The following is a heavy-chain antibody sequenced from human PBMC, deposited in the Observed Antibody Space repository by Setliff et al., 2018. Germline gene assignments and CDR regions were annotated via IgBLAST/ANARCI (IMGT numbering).Heavy chain of an antibody. D-gene: IGHD7-27*01. V-gene: IGHV3-74*01. J-gene: IGHJ6*03. CDR1: GFDFHKYW. Sequence: PGGSLRLSCTASGFDFHKYWMYWVRQAPGKGLEWVSRINGDATITNYADSVKGRFTISRDNARNALYLQMNSLRGEDTGVYFCAALDWGENFYNVDVWGKGTTVTVSS. CDR3: AALDWGENFYNVDV. CDR2: INGDATIT.